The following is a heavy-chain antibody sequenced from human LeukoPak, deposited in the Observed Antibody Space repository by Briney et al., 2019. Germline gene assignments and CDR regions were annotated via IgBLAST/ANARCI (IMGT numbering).Heavy chain of an antibody. CDR1: GFTFSSYS. CDR3: AKGLRTGVGPYMGYHYYMDV. D-gene: IGHD3-16*01. J-gene: IGHJ6*03. Sequence: GGSLRLSCAASGFTFSSYSMNWVRQAPGKGLKWVSTINDNGAGTYYADSVKGRFTISRDNSYNTVSLQMNSLRDEDTGVYFCAKGLRTGVGPYMGYHYYMDVWGKGATVTVSS. CDR2: INDNGAGT. V-gene: IGHV3-23*01.